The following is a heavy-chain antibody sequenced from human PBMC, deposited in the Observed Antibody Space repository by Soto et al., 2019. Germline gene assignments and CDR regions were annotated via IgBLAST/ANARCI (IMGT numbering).Heavy chain of an antibody. CDR2: IIPIFGTA. CDR1: GGTFSSYA. V-gene: IGHV1-69*12. J-gene: IGHJ5*02. CDR3: ARDRGPSSGYYPYWFDP. D-gene: IGHD3-22*01. Sequence: QVQLVQSGAEVKKPGSSVKVSCKASGGTFSSYAITWVRQAPGQGLEWMGGIIPIFGTANYAQKFQGRFTIPADESTSTAYMELSSLRSEDTAVYYCARDRGPSSGYYPYWFDPWGQGTLVTVSS.